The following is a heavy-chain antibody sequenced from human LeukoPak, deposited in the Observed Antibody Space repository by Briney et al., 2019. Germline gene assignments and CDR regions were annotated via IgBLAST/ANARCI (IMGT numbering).Heavy chain of an antibody. J-gene: IGHJ3*02. CDR1: GFTVSSNY. Sequence: PGGSLRPSCAVSGFTVSSNYMSWVRQAPGKGLEWVSVIYSGGTTFYADSVKGRFIISRDSSKNTLFLQMNSLRAEDTAVYYCARDSSGSLHGAFDIWGRGTMVTVSS. V-gene: IGHV3-53*01. CDR3: ARDSSGSLHGAFDI. D-gene: IGHD1-26*01. CDR2: IYSGGTT.